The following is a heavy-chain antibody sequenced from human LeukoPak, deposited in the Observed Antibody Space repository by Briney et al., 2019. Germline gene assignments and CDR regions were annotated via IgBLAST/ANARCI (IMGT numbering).Heavy chain of an antibody. CDR2: ISYDGSNK. V-gene: IGHV3-30-3*01. D-gene: IGHD4-17*01. J-gene: IGHJ1*01. CDR3: ARAPETPYGDYFEYFQH. CDR1: GFTFSSYA. Sequence: GGSLRLSCAASGFTFSSYAMHWVRQAPGKRLEWVAVISYDGSNKYYADSVKGRFTISRDNSKNTLYLQMNSLRAEDTAVYYCARAPETPYGDYFEYFQHWGQGTLVTVSS.